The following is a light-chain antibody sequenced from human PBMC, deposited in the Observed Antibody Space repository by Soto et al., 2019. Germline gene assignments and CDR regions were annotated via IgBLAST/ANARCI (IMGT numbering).Light chain of an antibody. V-gene: IGKV3-20*01. J-gene: IGKJ4*01. CDR3: QQYGSSPLT. Sequence: EIVLTQSPGTLSLSPGERATLSCRASQIVSANDLAWYQQKPGQSPRLLIFGASSRATGIPDRFSGSGSGTDFTLTISRVEPEDFAVYYCQQYGSSPLTFGGGTKVEIK. CDR2: GAS. CDR1: QIVSAND.